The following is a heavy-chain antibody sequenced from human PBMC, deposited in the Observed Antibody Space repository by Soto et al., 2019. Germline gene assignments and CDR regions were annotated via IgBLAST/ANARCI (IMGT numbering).Heavy chain of an antibody. Sequence: QAQLVQSGAEMKKPGSSVKVSCKASDYTFTNYGLSWVRQAPGQGLEWMGWIGTFNGDTKYAQNLQGRVTMTADTSTSTAYMELRSLTSDDTTMYYCTSGLLGDYWGQGTLITVSS. CDR1: DYTFTNYG. J-gene: IGHJ4*02. CDR2: IGTFNGDT. V-gene: IGHV1-18*01. D-gene: IGHD3-16*01. CDR3: TSGLLGDY.